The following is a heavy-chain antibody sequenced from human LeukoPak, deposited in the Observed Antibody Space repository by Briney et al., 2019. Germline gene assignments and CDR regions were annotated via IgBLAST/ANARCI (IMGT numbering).Heavy chain of an antibody. CDR2: ISGYNGNT. J-gene: IGHJ6*03. CDR3: ARDPVSYYYYMDV. CDR1: GYIFTNFG. Sequence: ASVKVSCKASGYIFTNFGISWVRQARGQGLEWMGWISGYNGNTKYVQKFQGRVTMTTDTSTSTAYMELRSLRSDDTAVYYCARDPVSYYYYMDVWGKGTTVTVSS. V-gene: IGHV1-18*01.